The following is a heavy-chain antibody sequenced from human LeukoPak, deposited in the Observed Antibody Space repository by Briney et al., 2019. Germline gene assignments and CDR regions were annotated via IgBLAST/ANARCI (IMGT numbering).Heavy chain of an antibody. CDR3: AIRVSRHYYDSSGYYHNWFDP. J-gene: IGHJ5*02. CDR1: GGSFSGYY. CDR2: INHSGST. Sequence: SETLSLTCAVYGGSFSGYYWSWIRQPPGKGLEWIGEINHSGSTNYNPSLKSRVTISVDTSKNQFSLKLSSVTAADTAVYYCAIRVSRHYYDSSGYYHNWFDPWGQGTLVTVSS. D-gene: IGHD3-22*01. V-gene: IGHV4-34*01.